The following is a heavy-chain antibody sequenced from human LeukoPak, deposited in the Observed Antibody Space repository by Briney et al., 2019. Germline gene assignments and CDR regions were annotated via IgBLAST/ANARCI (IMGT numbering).Heavy chain of an antibody. D-gene: IGHD6-19*01. CDR1: GGTFSSYA. CDR3: TTGLADRFDN. CDR2: IIPILGIA. Sequence: ASVKVSCKASGGTFSSYAISWVRQAPGQGLEWMGRIIPILGIANYAQKFQGRVTITADTSTTTAYMDLGSLRFDDTAVYYCTTGLADRFDNWGQGTLVTVSS. J-gene: IGHJ4*02. V-gene: IGHV1-69*04.